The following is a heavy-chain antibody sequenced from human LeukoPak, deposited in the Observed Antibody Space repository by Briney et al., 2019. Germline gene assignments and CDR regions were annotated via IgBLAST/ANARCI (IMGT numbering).Heavy chain of an antibody. Sequence: GGSLRLSCAGSGLTFSNYNMNWVRQAPGKGLEWVSAISGSGGSTYYADSVKGRFTISRDNSKNTLYLQMNSLRAEDTAVYYCAKDPSHYDSSGYYYWAFDIWGQGTMVTVSS. CDR3: AKDPSHYDSSGYYYWAFDI. D-gene: IGHD3-22*01. V-gene: IGHV3-23*01. J-gene: IGHJ3*02. CDR1: GLTFSNYN. CDR2: ISGSGGST.